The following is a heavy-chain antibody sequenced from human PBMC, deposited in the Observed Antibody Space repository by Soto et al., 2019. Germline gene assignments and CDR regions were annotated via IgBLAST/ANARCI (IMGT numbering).Heavy chain of an antibody. CDR1: GGSIRSSNW. V-gene: IGHV4-4*02. Sequence: PSETLSPTSVASGGSIRSSNWWSWVRQPPGQGLEWIGEIYHSGGTNYTPSLKSRVTISVDKTKKQFSLKLSSVAAADTAVYYCAAAYCTSTSCSNYFDYWGEGTLVTVAS. CDR3: AAAYCTSTSCSNYFDY. J-gene: IGHJ4*02. CDR2: IYHSGGT. D-gene: IGHD2-2*01.